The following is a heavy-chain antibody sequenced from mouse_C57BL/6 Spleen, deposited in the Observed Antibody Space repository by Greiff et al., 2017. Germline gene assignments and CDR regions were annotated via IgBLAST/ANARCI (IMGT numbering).Heavy chain of an antibody. CDR1: GYTFTDYE. CDR2: IDPETGGT. J-gene: IGHJ4*01. V-gene: IGHV1-15*01. CDR3: TRGLYGSSYYAMDY. D-gene: IGHD1-1*01. Sequence: QVQLKESGAELVRPGASVTLSCKASGYTFTDYEMHWVKQTPVHGLEWIGAIDPETGGTAYNQKFKGKAILTADKSSSTAYMELRSLTSEDSAVYYCTRGLYGSSYYAMDYWGQGTSVTVSS.